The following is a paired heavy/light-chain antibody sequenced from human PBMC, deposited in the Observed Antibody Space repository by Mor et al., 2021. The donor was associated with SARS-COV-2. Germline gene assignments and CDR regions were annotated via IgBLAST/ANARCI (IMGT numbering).Heavy chain of an antibody. CDR3: NTDSGVESSRYHGDDAFDA. D-gene: IGHD3-22*01. CDR2: IKSKRSGDEV. CDR1: GLTFSNVW. J-gene: IGHJ3*01. V-gene: IGHV3-15*05. Sequence: EVQLVESGGGLVKPGGSLRLSCGGSGLTFSNVWMSWVRQAPGKGLERVGRIKSKRSGDEVDYAASVKGRFTISRDDSKNTFYLQMNSLKIEDTAVYYCNTDSGVESSRYHGDDAFDAWGQGTMVTVS.
Light chain of an antibody. J-gene: IGLJ2*01. CDR2: GVN. V-gene: IGLV2-14*03. CDR1: SSDVGRYNY. CDR3: SSYTSISPYVV. Sequence: QSALTQPASVSGSPGQSITVSCIGTSSDVGRYNYVSWYQLHPGKAPKLLIYGVNNRPSGISDRFSGSKSGNTASLTISGLRAEDEADYHCSSYTSISPYVVFGGGTKLTVL.